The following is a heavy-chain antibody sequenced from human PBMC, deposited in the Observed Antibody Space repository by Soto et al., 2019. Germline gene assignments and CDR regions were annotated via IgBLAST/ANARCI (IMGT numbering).Heavy chain of an antibody. Sequence: ASVNVSCKASGYTFTSYGISWVRQAPGQGLEWKGWISAYNGNTNYAQKLQGRVTMTTDTSTSTAYMELRSLRSDDTAVYYCAIDYVVYDILPGYYTRWFDPWGQGTLVTVSS. D-gene: IGHD3-9*01. CDR1: GYTFTSYG. CDR3: AIDYVVYDILPGYYTRWFDP. V-gene: IGHV1-18*01. J-gene: IGHJ5*02. CDR2: ISAYNGNT.